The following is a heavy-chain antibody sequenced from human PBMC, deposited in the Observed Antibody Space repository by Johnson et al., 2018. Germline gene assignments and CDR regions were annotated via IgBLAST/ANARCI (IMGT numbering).Heavy chain of an antibody. Sequence: VQLVESGGGVVQPGRSLRLSCAASGFTFSRYWMSWVRQAPGKGLEWVANIKQAGSEKYYVDSVKGRFTISRDNAKNSLYLQMNSLRAEDTAVYYCAREGALPAAMSYYYYDYMDVWGKGTTVTVSS. J-gene: IGHJ6*03. CDR2: IKQAGSEK. CDR3: AREGALPAAMSYYYYDYMDV. D-gene: IGHD2-2*01. V-gene: IGHV3-7*01. CDR1: GFTFSRYW.